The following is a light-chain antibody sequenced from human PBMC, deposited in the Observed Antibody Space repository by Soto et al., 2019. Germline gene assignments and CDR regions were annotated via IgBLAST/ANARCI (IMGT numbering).Light chain of an antibody. J-gene: IGKJ4*01. CDR1: HDVSRN. CDR3: QQYNSMLS. V-gene: IGKV1-33*01. CDR2: HAS. Sequence: DIQMTQSPSSLSASVGDRVTIACQSSHDVSRNLNWFQQKPGEAPKLLIYHASNLERGVPSRFSASGSGTDFTFTISSLQPEDVATYYCQQYNSMLSFGGGTEIELK.